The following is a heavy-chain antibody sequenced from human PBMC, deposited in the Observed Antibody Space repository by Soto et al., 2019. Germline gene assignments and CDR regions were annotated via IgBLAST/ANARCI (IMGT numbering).Heavy chain of an antibody. CDR1: GFSFGTYT. CDR3: ARELARLEYFEE. CDR2: ISSGGAYI. D-gene: IGHD3-3*02. Sequence: EVQLVESGGGLVKPGGSLRLSCAASGFSFGTYTMNWVRQAPGKGLEWVAAISSGGAYIYYADSVEGRFTISRDNAQGSLFLVMNSLRAEDTALYYCARELARLEYFEEWGQGTLVTVSS. J-gene: IGHJ1*01. V-gene: IGHV3-21*02.